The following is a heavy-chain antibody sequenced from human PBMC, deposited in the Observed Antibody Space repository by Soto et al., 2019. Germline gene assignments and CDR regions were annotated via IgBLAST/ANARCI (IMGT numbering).Heavy chain of an antibody. CDR2: IYWDGDR. CDR1: GFSLSTTGVG. Sequence: SGPTLVNPAQTLTLTCTFSGFSLSTTGVGVGWIRQPPGKALEWLALIYWDGDRRYSPSLKGALTISKDTSKNQVVLTMTNMDPVDTATYYCALSRNICRGGNCYPENFFDFWGQGTLVTVSS. D-gene: IGHD2-15*01. V-gene: IGHV2-5*02. J-gene: IGHJ4*02. CDR3: ALSRNICRGGNCYPENFFDF.